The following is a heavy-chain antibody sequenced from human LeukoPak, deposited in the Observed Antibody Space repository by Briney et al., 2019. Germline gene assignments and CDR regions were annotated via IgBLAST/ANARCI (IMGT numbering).Heavy chain of an antibody. J-gene: IGHJ5*02. D-gene: IGHD6-19*01. CDR1: GFTFTSYW. V-gene: IGHV3-7*01. CDR3: ARRGTIAVPVFWFDP. Sequence: GGSLRLSCVASGFTFTSYWMSWVRQAPGKGLEWVANIKQDGSEKYYLDSLEGRFTISRDNAKNSVYLQINRLRAEDTAVYYCARRGTIAVPVFWFDPWGQGTLVTVSS. CDR2: IKQDGSEK.